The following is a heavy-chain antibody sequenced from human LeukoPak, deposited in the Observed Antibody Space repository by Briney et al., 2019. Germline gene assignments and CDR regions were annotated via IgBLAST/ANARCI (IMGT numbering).Heavy chain of an antibody. D-gene: IGHD3-22*01. J-gene: IGHJ4*02. Sequence: ASVKVSCKASGYTFTCYYMHWVRQAPGQGLEWRGWINPNSGGTNYAQKFQGRVTMTRDTSISTAYMELSRLRSDDTAVYYCARDSNYYDSSGYQIIDYWGQGTLVTVSS. CDR1: GYTFTCYY. CDR3: ARDSNYYDSSGYQIIDY. CDR2: INPNSGGT. V-gene: IGHV1-2*02.